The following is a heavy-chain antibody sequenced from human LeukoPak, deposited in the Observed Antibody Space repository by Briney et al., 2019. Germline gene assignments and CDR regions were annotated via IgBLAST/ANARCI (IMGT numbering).Heavy chain of an antibody. D-gene: IGHD3-22*01. V-gene: IGHV1-69*06. CDR1: GGTFSSYA. CDR3: ARKVPNDSSGYYYRGQFDP. J-gene: IGHJ5*02. Sequence: ASVKVSCKASGGTFSSYAISWVRQAPGQGLEWMGGIIPIFGTANYAQKFQGRVTITAGKSTSTAYMELSSLRSEDTAVYYCARKVPNDSSGYYYRGQFDPWGQGTLVTVSS. CDR2: IIPIFGTA.